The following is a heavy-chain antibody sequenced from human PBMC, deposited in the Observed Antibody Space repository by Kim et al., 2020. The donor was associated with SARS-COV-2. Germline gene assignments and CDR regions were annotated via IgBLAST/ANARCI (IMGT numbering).Heavy chain of an antibody. D-gene: IGHD6-19*01. CDR3: TRRDPLAVAARGYYYYGMDV. Sequence: GGSLRLSCAASGFTFSGSAMHWVRQASGKGLEWVGRIRSKANSYATAYAASVKGRFTISRDDSKNTAYLQMNSLKTEDTAVYYCTRRDPLAVAARGYYYYGMDVWGQGTTVTVSS. CDR2: IRSKANSYAT. J-gene: IGHJ6*02. V-gene: IGHV3-73*01. CDR1: GFTFSGSA.